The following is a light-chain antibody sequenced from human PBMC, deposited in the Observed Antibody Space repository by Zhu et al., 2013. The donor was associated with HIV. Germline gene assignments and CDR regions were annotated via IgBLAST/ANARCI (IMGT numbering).Light chain of an antibody. J-gene: IGLJ2*01. V-gene: IGLV1-51*01. CDR2: DNN. CDR1: SPNIGSNY. Sequence: QSVLTQPPSVSGTPGQRVTISCSGSSPNIGSNYVSWYQQLPGTAPKLLIYDNNKRPSGIPDRFSGSKSGNTASLTISGLQAEDEADYYCSSYTSGSVVFGGGTKLTVL. CDR3: SSYTSGSVV.